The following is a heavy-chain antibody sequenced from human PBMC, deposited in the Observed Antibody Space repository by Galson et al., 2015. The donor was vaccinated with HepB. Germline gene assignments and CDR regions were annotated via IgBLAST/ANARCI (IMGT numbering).Heavy chain of an antibody. Sequence: SLRLSCATSGFTFSSYVMSWVRQAPGKGLEWVSLIGGSGHSTYYADAVLGRFTISRDNSKNALYLQMNSLRADDTAVYYCAKRLSGTNLLFSFDSWGQGTLVTVSS. CDR3: AKRLSGTNLLFSFDS. CDR1: GFTFSSYV. V-gene: IGHV3-23*01. D-gene: IGHD1-26*01. CDR2: IGGSGHST. J-gene: IGHJ4*02.